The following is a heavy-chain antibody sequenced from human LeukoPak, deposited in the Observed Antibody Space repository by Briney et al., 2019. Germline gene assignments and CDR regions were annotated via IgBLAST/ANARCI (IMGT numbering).Heavy chain of an antibody. CDR1: GFTVSSNY. J-gene: IGHJ3*02. CDR3: TDLQWPRFCAI. D-gene: IGHD6-19*01. Sequence: PGGSLRLSCAASGFTVSSNYMSWVRQAPGKGLEWVGRIKSRSDGGTTDYAAPVKGRFTISRDDSKNTLYLQMNSLKTEDTAVYYCTDLQWPRFCAIWGQGTMVTVSS. V-gene: IGHV3-15*01. CDR2: IKSRSDGGTT.